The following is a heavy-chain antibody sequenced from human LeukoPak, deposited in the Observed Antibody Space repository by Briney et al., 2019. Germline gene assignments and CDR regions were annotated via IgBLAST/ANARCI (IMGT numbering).Heavy chain of an antibody. CDR2: IYYSGST. Sequence: SETLSLTCTVSGGSISSYYWSWIRQPPGKGLEWIGYIYYSGSTDYNPSLKSRVTISVDTSKNQFSLKLSSVTAVDTAVYYCARGIVVPAARFDTWGHGTLVTVSS. CDR1: GGSISSYY. J-gene: IGHJ5*01. CDR3: ARGIVVPAARFDT. V-gene: IGHV4-59*01. D-gene: IGHD2-2*01.